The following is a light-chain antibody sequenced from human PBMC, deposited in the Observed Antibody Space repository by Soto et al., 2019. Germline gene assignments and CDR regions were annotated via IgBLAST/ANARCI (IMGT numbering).Light chain of an antibody. J-gene: IGKJ1*01. CDR2: GAS. V-gene: IGKV3-20*01. CDR1: QSVSSTY. Sequence: EIVLTQSPGTLSLSPGERATISCRASQSVSSTYLVWYQQKPGQAPRLLIYGASSRATGIPDRFSGSGSGTDFNLTIRRLEPEDFAVYYCQQYGTSTWTFGQGTKVEIK. CDR3: QQYGTSTWT.